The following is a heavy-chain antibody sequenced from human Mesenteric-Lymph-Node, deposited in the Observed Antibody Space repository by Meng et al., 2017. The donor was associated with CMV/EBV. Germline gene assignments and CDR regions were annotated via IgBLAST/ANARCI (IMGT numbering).Heavy chain of an antibody. Sequence: LSLTCAASGFTFSSYAMSWVRQAPGKGLEWVSAISGSGGSTYYADSVKGRFTISRDNSKNTLYLQMNSLRAEDTAVYYCANIAAAGTARDYWGQGTLVTVSS. CDR3: ANIAAAGTARDY. D-gene: IGHD6-13*01. CDR2: ISGSGGST. V-gene: IGHV3-23*01. CDR1: GFTFSSYA. J-gene: IGHJ4*02.